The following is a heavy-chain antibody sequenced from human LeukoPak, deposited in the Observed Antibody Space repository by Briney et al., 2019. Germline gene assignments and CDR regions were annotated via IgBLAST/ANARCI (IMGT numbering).Heavy chain of an antibody. V-gene: IGHV3-23*01. CDR1: GLTFSSHT. CDR2: ISSSGST. CDR3: PKGGHYDY. J-gene: IGHJ4*02. Sequence: GSLRLSCAASGLTFSSHTMSWVRQAPGKGLEWVSAISSSGSTYYADSVKGRFTISRDNSKNTLYLQMNSLRAEDTAVYYCPKGGHYDYWGQGILVTVSS. D-gene: IGHD3-16*01.